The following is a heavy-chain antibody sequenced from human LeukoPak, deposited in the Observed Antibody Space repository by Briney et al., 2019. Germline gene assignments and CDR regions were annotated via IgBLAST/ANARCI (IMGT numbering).Heavy chain of an antibody. D-gene: IGHD3-16*01. CDR1: GGSFSGYY. J-gene: IGHJ4*02. Sequence: SETLSLTCAVYGGSFSGYYWSWIRQHPGKGLEWIGYIYYSGSTYYNPSLKSRVTISVDTSKNQFSLKLSSVTAADTAVYYCARGEYYFDYWGQGTLVTVSS. CDR3: ARGEYYFDY. CDR2: IYYSGST. V-gene: IGHV4-31*11.